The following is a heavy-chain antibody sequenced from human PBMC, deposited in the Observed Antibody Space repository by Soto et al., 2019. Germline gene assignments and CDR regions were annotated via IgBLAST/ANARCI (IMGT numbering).Heavy chain of an antibody. Sequence: GGSLRLSCAASGFTFSSYAMHWVRQAPVKGLEWVAVISYDGSNKYYADSVKGQFTISRDNSKNTLYLQMNSLRAEDTAVYYCASNAMTLVIVPAYYYGMDVWGQGTTVTVSS. CDR1: GFTFSSYA. CDR3: ASNAMTLVIVPAYYYGMDV. V-gene: IGHV3-30-3*01. D-gene: IGHD3-9*01. CDR2: ISYDGSNK. J-gene: IGHJ6*02.